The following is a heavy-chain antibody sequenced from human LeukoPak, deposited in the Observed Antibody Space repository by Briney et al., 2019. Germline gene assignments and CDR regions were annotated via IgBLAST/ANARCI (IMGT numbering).Heavy chain of an antibody. CDR2: IYYSGST. CDR3: ARCPNYYDSSGWHYSGSDY. CDR1: GYSISSGYY. D-gene: IGHD3-22*01. Sequence: SETLSLTCTVSGYSISSGYYWGWIRQLPGKGLEWIGSIYYSGSTYYNPSLNSRVTISVDTSKNQFSLKLSSVTAADTAAYFCARCPNYYDSSGWHYSGSDYWGQGTLVTVSS. V-gene: IGHV4-38-2*02. J-gene: IGHJ4*02.